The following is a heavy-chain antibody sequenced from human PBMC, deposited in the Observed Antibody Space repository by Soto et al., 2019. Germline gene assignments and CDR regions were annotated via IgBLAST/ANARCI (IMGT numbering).Heavy chain of an antibody. V-gene: IGHV5-51*01. J-gene: IGHJ6*02. Sequence: PGESLKISCKGSGYSFTSYWIGWVRQLPGKGLEWMGIIYPGDSDTRYSPSFQGQVTISADKSISTAYLQWSSLKASDTAMYYCARHGCSSTRCYYYYYGMDVWGQGTTVTVSS. CDR1: GYSFTSYW. CDR2: IYPGDSDT. D-gene: IGHD2-2*01. CDR3: ARHGCSSTRCYYYYYGMDV.